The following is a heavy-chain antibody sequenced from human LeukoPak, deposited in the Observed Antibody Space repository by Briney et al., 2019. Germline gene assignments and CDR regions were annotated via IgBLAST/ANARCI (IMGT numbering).Heavy chain of an antibody. J-gene: IGHJ3*02. D-gene: IGHD4-17*01. CDR2: IYYSGST. CDR3: ARLIAPPLDYGDYDDAFDI. V-gene: IGHV4-39*01. Sequence: SETLSLTCTVSGGSISSSSYYWGWIRQPPGKGLEWIGSIYYSGSTYYNPSLKSRVTISVDTSKNQFFLKLSSVTAADTAVYYCARLIAPPLDYGDYDDAFDIWGQGTMVTVSS. CDR1: GGSISSSSYY.